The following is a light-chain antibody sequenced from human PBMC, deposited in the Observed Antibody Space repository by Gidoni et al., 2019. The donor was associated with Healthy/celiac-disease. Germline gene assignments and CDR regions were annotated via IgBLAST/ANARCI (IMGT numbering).Light chain of an antibody. J-gene: IGLJ2*01. CDR1: NIGSKS. V-gene: IGLV3-21*04. CDR3: QVWDSSSDVV. CDR2: YDS. Sequence: SYVLTQPPSVSVAPGKTARITCGGNNIGSKSVHWYQQKPGQAPVLVIYYDSDRPSGIPERFSGSNSGNTATLTISRVEAGDEADYYCQVWDSSSDVVFGGGTKLXV.